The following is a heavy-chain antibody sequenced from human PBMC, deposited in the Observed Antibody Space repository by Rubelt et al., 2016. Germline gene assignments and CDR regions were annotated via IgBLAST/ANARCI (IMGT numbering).Heavy chain of an antibody. CDR1: GFTFSSYS. CDR2: ISSSSSYI. Sequence: AASGFTFSSYSMNWVRQAPGKGLEWVSSISSSSSYIYYADSVKGRFTIPRCNAKNSLYPEMNSLSAEETAVYYCASKGRGDYWYFDLWGRGTLVTVSS. D-gene: IGHD4-17*01. CDR3: ASKGRGDYWYFDL. J-gene: IGHJ2*01. V-gene: IGHV3-21*01.